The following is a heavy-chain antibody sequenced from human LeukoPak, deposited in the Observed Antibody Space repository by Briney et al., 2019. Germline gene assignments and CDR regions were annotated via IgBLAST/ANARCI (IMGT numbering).Heavy chain of an antibody. V-gene: IGHV4-59*12. J-gene: IGHJ5*02. CDR2: IYYSGST. Sequence: PSETLSLTCTVSGGSISSYYWSWIRQPPGKGLEWIGYIYYSGSTNYNPSLKSRVTMSVDTSKNQFSLKLSSVTAADTAVYYCARVKGSGSYPNWFDPWGQGTLVTVSS. CDR3: ARVKGSGSYPNWFDP. CDR1: GGSISSYY. D-gene: IGHD3-10*01.